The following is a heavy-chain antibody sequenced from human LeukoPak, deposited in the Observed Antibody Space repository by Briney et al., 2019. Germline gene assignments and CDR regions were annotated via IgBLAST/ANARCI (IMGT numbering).Heavy chain of an antibody. D-gene: IGHD3-16*02. CDR3: ARETIALVTVSYYFDY. J-gene: IGHJ4*02. V-gene: IGHV4-61*02. CDR1: GGSISSGSYY. CDR2: IYTSGST. Sequence: SETLSLTCTVSGGSISSGSYYWSWIRQPAGKGLEWIGRIYTSGSTNYNPSLKSRVTISVDTSKNQFSLKLSSVTAADTAVYYCARETIALVTVSYYFDYWGQGTLVTVSS.